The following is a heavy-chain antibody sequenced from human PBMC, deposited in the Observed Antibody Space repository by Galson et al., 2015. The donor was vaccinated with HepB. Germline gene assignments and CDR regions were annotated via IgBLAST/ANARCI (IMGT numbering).Heavy chain of an antibody. CDR2: INGGNGYT. Sequence: SVKVSCKASGDTFINSAIYWVRQAPGQRLGWMGWINGGNGYTEYSQKFQGRVTITRDTSANTVYMKLSSLRSEDTAVYYCARWSPSGASDDALDVWGQGTTVTVSS. CDR1: GDTFINSA. D-gene: IGHD1-26*01. J-gene: IGHJ3*01. V-gene: IGHV1-3*01. CDR3: ARWSPSGASDDALDV.